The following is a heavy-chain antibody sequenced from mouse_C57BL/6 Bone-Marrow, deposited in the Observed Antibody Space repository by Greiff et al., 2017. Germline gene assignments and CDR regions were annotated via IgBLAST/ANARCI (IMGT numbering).Heavy chain of an antibody. CDR2: IHPNSGST. J-gene: IGHJ4*01. CDR3: ARVHYYGSPFYYAMDY. V-gene: IGHV1-64*01. D-gene: IGHD1-1*01. Sequence: QVQLQQPGAELVKPGASVKLSCKASGYTFTSYWMHWVKQRPGQGLEWIGMIHPNSGSTNYNEKFKSKATLTVDKSSSTAYMQLSSLTSEDSAVYYCARVHYYGSPFYYAMDYWGQGTSVTVS. CDR1: GYTFTSYW.